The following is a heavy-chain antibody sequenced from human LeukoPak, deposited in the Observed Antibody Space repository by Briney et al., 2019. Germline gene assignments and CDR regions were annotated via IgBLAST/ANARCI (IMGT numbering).Heavy chain of an antibody. D-gene: IGHD3-3*01. CDR3: ARHPDEDDFWSCYFDY. V-gene: IGHV5-51*01. J-gene: IGHJ4*02. CDR1: GYSFTTYW. Sequence: GESLKISCKGSGYSFTTYWIGWVRQMPGKGLEWMGIIYPGDSDTRYSPSFQGQVTISADKSISTAYLQWSSLKASDTAMYYCARHPDEDDFWSCYFDYWGQETLVAVSS. CDR2: IYPGDSDT.